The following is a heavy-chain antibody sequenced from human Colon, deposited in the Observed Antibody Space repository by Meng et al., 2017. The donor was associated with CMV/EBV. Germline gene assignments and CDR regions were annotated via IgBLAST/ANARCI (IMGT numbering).Heavy chain of an antibody. CDR1: GYTFTGYF. CDR3: ARQNTMIDFAMGY. D-gene: IGHD3-22*01. CDR2: ITSNSGGT. Sequence: ASVKVSCKASGYTFTGYFIHWVRQAPGQGPEWLGWITSNSGGTNYAQKFQGRVTMTRDTSISTAYMELSSLRSDDTAIYYCARQNTMIDFAMGYWGQGTLVTVSS. J-gene: IGHJ4*02. V-gene: IGHV1-2*02.